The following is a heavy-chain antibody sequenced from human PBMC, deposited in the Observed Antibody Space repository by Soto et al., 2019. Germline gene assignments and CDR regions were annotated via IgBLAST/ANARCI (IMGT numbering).Heavy chain of an antibody. J-gene: IGHJ4*02. CDR2: IYYSGST. CDR1: GGSISSSSYY. D-gene: IGHD6-13*01. CDR3: ASLPQQLVDF. Sequence: SETLSLTCTVSGGSISSSSYYWGWIRQPPGKGLEWIGSIYYSGSTYYNPSLKSRVTISVDTSKNQFSLKLSSVTAEDTAVYYCASLPQQLVDFWGQGTLITVSS. V-gene: IGHV4-39*01.